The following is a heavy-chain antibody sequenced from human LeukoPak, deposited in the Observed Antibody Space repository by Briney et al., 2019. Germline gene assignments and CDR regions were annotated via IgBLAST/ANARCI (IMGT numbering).Heavy chain of an antibody. CDR1: GGSLSGYY. CDR3: ARRTRGNNGNDY. V-gene: IGHV4-34*01. Sequence: SETLSLTCAVYGGSLSGYYWDWLRQPPGKGLEWIGNIDYSGTTSYDPSLKSRVSISVDTSKNQLSLKLISVTAADTAAYYCARRTRGNNGNDYWGQGTLVTVSS. D-gene: IGHD1-14*01. CDR2: IDYSGTT. J-gene: IGHJ4*02.